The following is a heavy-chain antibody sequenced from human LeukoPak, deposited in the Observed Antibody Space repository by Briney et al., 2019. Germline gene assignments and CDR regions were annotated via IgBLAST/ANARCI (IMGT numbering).Heavy chain of an antibody. Sequence: GGSLRLSCAASGFTFSSSWMHWVPQAPGKGLVWVSRTNPDGSIITYADSVGGRFTISRDNAKNTVSLQMNSLGAEDTAMYCCVRSMIPGSESWGQGTLVTVSS. J-gene: IGHJ4*02. CDR2: TNPDGSII. CDR3: VRSMIPGSES. CDR1: GFTFSSSW. D-gene: IGHD3-10*01. V-gene: IGHV3-74*03.